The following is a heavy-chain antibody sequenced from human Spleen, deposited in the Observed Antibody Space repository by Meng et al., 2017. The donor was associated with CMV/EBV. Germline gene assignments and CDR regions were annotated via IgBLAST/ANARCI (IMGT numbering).Heavy chain of an antibody. V-gene: IGHV1-69*05. CDR3: ARDGSTSFEPSGY. CDR2: IIPISGTA. D-gene: IGHD2-2*01. J-gene: IGHJ4*02. Sequence: SVKVSCKASGGTFSSYAISWVRQAPGQGLEWMGGIIPISGTANYAQKFQGRVTITTDESTSTAYMELSSLRSDDTAVYYCARDGSTSFEPSGYWGQGTLVTVSS. CDR1: GGTFSSYA.